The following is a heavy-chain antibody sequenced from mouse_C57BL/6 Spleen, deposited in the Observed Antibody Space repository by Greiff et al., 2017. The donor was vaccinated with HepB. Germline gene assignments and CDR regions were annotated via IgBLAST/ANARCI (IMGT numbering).Heavy chain of an antibody. J-gene: IGHJ2*01. CDR3: ARESYYSNYVLFDY. D-gene: IGHD2-5*01. CDR1: GYTFTSYW. Sequence: VQLQQPGAELVKPGASVKMSCKASGYTFTSYWITWVKQRPGQGLEWIGDIYPGSGSTNYNEKFKSKATLTVDKSSSTADMQLSSLTSEDSAVYYCARESYYSNYVLFDYWGQGTTLTVSS. V-gene: IGHV1-55*01. CDR2: IYPGSGST.